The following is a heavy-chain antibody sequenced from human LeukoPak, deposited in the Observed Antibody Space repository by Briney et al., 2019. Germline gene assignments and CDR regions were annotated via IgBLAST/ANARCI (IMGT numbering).Heavy chain of an antibody. J-gene: IGHJ6*03. V-gene: IGHV1-69*05. Sequence: SVKVSCKASGGTFSSYAISWVRQAPGQGLEWMGGIIPIFGTANSAQKFQGRVTITTDESTSTAYMELSSLRSEDTAVYYCARQPMVVTPVGYYYYMDVWGKGTTVTVSS. CDR2: IIPIFGTA. CDR3: ARQPMVVTPVGYYYYMDV. D-gene: IGHD2-21*02. CDR1: GGTFSSYA.